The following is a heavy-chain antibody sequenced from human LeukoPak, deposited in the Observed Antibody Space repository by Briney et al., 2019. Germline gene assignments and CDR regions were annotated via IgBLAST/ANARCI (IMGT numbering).Heavy chain of an antibody. D-gene: IGHD4-23*01. J-gene: IGHJ3*02. CDR3: ARDKGSYGGNSGAFDI. CDR2: IIPIFGIA. CDR1: GGTFSSYA. Sequence: SVKVSCKASGGTFSSYAISWVRQAPGQGLEWMGRIIPIFGIANYAQKFQGRVTITADKSTSTANMELSSLRSEDTAVYYCARDKGSYGGNSGAFDIWGQGTMVTVSS. V-gene: IGHV1-69*04.